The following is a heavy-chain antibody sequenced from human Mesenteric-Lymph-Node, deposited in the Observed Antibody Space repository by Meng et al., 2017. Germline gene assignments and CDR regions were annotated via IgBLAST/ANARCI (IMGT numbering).Heavy chain of an antibody. V-gene: IGHV3-23*01. J-gene: IGHJ4*02. Sequence: GESLKISCAASGFTFNSYTMSWVRQSPGKGLAWVSTISGSGVSIYYADSVKGRFTISRDNSKNTLYLHMNNVRADDTAVYYCAIEIGDSSDYWGQGTLVTVSS. CDR2: ISGSGVSI. CDR1: GFTFNSYT. CDR3: AIEIGDSSDY. D-gene: IGHD3-22*01.